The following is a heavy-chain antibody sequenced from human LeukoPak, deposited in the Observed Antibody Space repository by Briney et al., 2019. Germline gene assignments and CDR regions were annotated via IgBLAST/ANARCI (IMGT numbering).Heavy chain of an antibody. CDR3: AREDPQTTVPEGMDV. Sequence: SETLSLTCAVSAASISNYYWSWIRQAPGKGLEWIGYIYYSGTTNYNPSLKSRVTISVDTSKNQFSLQLRSVTAADTAVYYCAREDPQTTVPEGMDVWGQGTTVTVSS. J-gene: IGHJ6*02. CDR2: IYYSGTT. D-gene: IGHD4-17*01. CDR1: AASISNYY. V-gene: IGHV4-59*01.